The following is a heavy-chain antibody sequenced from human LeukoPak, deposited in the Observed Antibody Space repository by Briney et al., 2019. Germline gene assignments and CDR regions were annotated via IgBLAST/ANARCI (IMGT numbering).Heavy chain of an antibody. CDR3: ARSGSGYYYVLSYFQH. Sequence: SETLSLTCAVYGGSFSGYYWSWIRQPPGKRLEWIGEINHSGSTNYNPSLKSRVTISVDTSKNQFSLKLSSVTAADTAVYYCARSGSGYYYVLSYFQHWGQGTLVTVSS. D-gene: IGHD3-22*01. CDR1: GGSFSGYY. J-gene: IGHJ1*01. V-gene: IGHV4-34*01. CDR2: INHSGST.